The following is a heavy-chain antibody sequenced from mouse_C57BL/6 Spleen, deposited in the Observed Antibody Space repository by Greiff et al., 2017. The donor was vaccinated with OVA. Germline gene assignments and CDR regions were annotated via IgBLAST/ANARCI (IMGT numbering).Heavy chain of an antibody. D-gene: IGHD4-1*01. Sequence: VQLVESGAELAKPGASVKLSCKASGYTFTSYWMHWVKQRPGQGLEWIGYINPSSGYTKYNQKFKDKATLTADKSSSTAYMQLSSLTYEDSAVYYCGRGDWGYGYFDVWGTGTTVTVSS. CDR1: GYTFTSYW. CDR2: INPSSGYT. V-gene: IGHV1-7*01. J-gene: IGHJ1*03. CDR3: GRGDWGYGYFDV.